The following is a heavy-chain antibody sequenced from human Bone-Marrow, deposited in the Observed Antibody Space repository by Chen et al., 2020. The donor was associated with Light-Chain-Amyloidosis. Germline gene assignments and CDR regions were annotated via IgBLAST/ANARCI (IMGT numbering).Heavy chain of an antibody. J-gene: IGHJ3*02. CDR2: LSGRGCSR. V-gene: IGHV3-23*04. CDR1: GFAFSSYA. CDR3: AKDISYDDILPGYPADAFDI. Sequence: EVQLVESGGGLLQRGGSLRLSCAASGFAFSSYAMSWVRQAPGKGLEWVSTLSGRGCSRYYGGSLKGRRTISRDNSKDALFLQMNSLRAEDTAVYYCAKDISYDDILPGYPADAFDIWGQGTMVTVSS. D-gene: IGHD3-9*01.